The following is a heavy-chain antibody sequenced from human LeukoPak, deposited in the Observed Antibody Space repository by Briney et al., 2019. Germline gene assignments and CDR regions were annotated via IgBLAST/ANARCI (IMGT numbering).Heavy chain of an antibody. D-gene: IGHD3-9*01. CDR2: ISGSGDST. Sequence: GGSLRLSCAASGFTFSSCAMSWVRQAPGKGLEWVSGISGSGDSTDYADSVKGRFTISRDNSKNTLYLQINSLRAEDTAVYYCAKPPSDNLLTGSLYYFDYWGQGTLVTVSS. CDR1: GFTFSSCA. J-gene: IGHJ4*02. V-gene: IGHV3-23*01. CDR3: AKPPSDNLLTGSLYYFDY.